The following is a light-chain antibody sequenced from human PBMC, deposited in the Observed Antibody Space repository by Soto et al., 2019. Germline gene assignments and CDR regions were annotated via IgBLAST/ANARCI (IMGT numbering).Light chain of an antibody. Sequence: DIQMTQSPSSLSASVGDRVTITCRASQGIRNDLAWYHQKPGKAPKRLIYAASTLQSGVPSRFSGSGSGTEFTLTISSLQPEDFATYYCQQHNSYPITFGQGTRLEIK. CDR2: AAS. CDR1: QGIRND. J-gene: IGKJ5*01. CDR3: QQHNSYPIT. V-gene: IGKV1-17*01.